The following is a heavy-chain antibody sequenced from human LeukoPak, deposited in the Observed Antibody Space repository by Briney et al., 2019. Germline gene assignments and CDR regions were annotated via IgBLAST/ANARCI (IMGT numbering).Heavy chain of an antibody. V-gene: IGHV3-23*01. D-gene: IGHD1-26*01. CDR1: GFTFSTYG. J-gene: IGHJ5*02. CDR3: TVQIVPSDNWFDP. CDR2: ISGSGDST. Sequence: GGSLRLSCAASGFTFSTYGMGWVRQAPGEGLEWVSSISGSGDSTYYADSVKGRFTISRDNSKNTLYLQMNSLRADDTAVYYCTVQIVPSDNWFDPWGQGTLVTVSS.